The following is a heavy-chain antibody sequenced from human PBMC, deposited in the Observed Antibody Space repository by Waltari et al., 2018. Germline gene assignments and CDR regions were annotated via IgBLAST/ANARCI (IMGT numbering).Heavy chain of an antibody. V-gene: IGHV3-7*01. J-gene: IGHJ4*02. CDR1: GFTLISFW. D-gene: IGHD6-19*01. CDR3: ATSGWYCFDY. Sequence: EVQLVESGGGLVQPGGSLRLSCAASGFTLISFWMIWVRQTPGKGLGWVAGRKQDGREKYYADSVKGRFTISRDNAKNSLYLQMNSLRAEDTAVYYCATSGWYCFDYWGQGTLVTVSS. CDR2: RKQDGREK.